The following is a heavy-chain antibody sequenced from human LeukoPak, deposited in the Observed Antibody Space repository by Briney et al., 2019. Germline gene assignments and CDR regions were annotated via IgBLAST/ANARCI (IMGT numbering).Heavy chain of an antibody. CDR1: GYSISSGYY. CDR2: IYHSGST. V-gene: IGHV4-38-2*01. CDR3: AVDEGSCDY. J-gene: IGHJ4*02. Sequence: KPSETLSLTCAVSGYSISSGYYWGWIRQPPGKGLEWIGSIYHSGSTYYNPSVKSRVPISVDTSKNQFSLKLSSVTAADTAVYYCAVDEGSCDYWGQGTLVTVSS.